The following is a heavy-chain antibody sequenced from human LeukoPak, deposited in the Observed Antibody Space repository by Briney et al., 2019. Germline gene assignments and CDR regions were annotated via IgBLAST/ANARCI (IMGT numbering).Heavy chain of an antibody. CDR1: GFTFSGYA. CDR2: ISGTDNNT. J-gene: IGHJ4*02. D-gene: IGHD6-19*01. CDR3: ARIRRYSSGWWLVDY. Sequence: TGGSLRLSCAASGFTFSGYAMTWVRQAPGEGLEWVSTISGTDNNTYYADSVKGRFTVSRDNSKNTLYLQMNSLRAEDTAVYYCARIRRYSSGWWLVDYWGQGTLVTVSS. V-gene: IGHV3-23*01.